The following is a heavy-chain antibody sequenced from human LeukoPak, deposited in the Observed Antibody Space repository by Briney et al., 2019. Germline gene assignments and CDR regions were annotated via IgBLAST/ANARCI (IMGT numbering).Heavy chain of an antibody. CDR3: ATEIAVAGKGTYYFYY. J-gene: IGHJ4*02. V-gene: IGHV1-2*02. Sequence: ASLRVSSKASGYTFTVYYMHWVRHAPGQGLERMGWINTNSGGTNYAQKFQGRVTMTRDTSISTAYMELSRLRSDDTAVYYGATEIAVAGKGTYYFYYWGQGTLVTVSS. D-gene: IGHD6-19*01. CDR2: INTNSGGT. CDR1: GYTFTVYY.